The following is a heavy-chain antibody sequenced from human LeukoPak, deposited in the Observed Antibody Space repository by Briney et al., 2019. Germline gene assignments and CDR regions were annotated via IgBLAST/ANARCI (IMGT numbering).Heavy chain of an antibody. D-gene: IGHD5-12*01. Sequence: ASVKVSCKASGYTFTGYYMHWVRQAPGQGLKWMGWINPNSGGTNYAQKFQGRVTMTRDTSISTAYMELSRLRSDDTAVYYCARTYSGYLEFDYWGQGTLVTVSS. V-gene: IGHV1-2*02. CDR1: GYTFTGYY. CDR3: ARTYSGYLEFDY. CDR2: INPNSGGT. J-gene: IGHJ4*02.